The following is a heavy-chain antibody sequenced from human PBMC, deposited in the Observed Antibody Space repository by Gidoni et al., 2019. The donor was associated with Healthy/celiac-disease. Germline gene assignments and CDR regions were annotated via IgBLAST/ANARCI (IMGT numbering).Heavy chain of an antibody. D-gene: IGHD2-2*01. V-gene: IGHV4-31*03. CDR3: ARGEGYCSSTSCYPYAFDI. CDR2: IYYSGST. Sequence: QVQLQESGPGLVKPSQTLSLTCTVPGGSISSGGYYWRWIRQHPGKGLEWIGYIYYSGSTYYNPSLKSRVTISVETSKNQFSLKLSSVTAADTAVYYCARGEGYCSSTSCYPYAFDIWGQGTMVTVSS. CDR1: GGSISSGGYY. J-gene: IGHJ3*02.